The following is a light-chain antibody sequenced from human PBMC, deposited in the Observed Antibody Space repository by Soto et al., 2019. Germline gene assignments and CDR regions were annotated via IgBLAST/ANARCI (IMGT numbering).Light chain of an antibody. CDR2: WAS. CDR1: QTVLYSSNNKNH. V-gene: IGKV4-1*01. CDR3: QQYYSTPRT. Sequence: DIVMTQSPDSLSVSLGERTTINCKSSQTVLYSSNNKNHLAWYQQRPGQPPKLLFSWASTRESGVPDRFSASGSGTDFTLSIGSLQAEDVAVYYCQQYYSTPRTFGQGTKVDIK. J-gene: IGKJ1*01.